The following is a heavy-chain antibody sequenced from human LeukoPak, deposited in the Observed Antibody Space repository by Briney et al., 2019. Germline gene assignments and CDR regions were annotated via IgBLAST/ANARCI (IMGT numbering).Heavy chain of an antibody. V-gene: IGHV3-23*01. D-gene: IGHD3-3*01. J-gene: IGHJ5*02. CDR3: AKDPYYDFWSGYRVDNWFDP. CDR1: GFTFSSYA. CDR2: ISGSGGST. Sequence: GGSLRLSCAASGFTFSSYAMSWVRQAPGKGLEWVSAISGSGGSTYYADSVKGRFTISRDNSKKTLYLQMNSLRAEGTAVYYCAKDPYYDFWSGYRVDNWFDPWGQGTLVTVSS.